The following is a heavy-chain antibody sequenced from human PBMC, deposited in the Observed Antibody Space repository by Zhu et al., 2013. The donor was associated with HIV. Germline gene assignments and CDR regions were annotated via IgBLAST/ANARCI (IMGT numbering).Heavy chain of an antibody. CDR1: GYTFTSYA. D-gene: IGHD3-9*01. V-gene: IGHV1-3*01. Sequence: QVQLVQSGAEVKKPGASVKVSCKASGYTFTSYAMHWVRQAPGQRLEWMGWINAGNGNTKYSQKFQGRVTITRDTSASTAYMELSSLRSEDTAVYYCARDLRYFDWLKGDYFDYWGQGTLGHRLL. CDR2: INAGNGNT. CDR3: ARDLRYFDWLKGDYFDY. J-gene: IGHJ4*02.